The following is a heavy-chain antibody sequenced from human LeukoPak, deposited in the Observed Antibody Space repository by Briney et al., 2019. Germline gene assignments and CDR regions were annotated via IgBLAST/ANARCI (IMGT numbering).Heavy chain of an antibody. CDR3: AIAVVVFRGFDY. Sequence: EASVKVSCKASGYTFTSYYMHWVRQAPGQGLEWMGGFDPEDGETIYAQKFQGRVTMTEDTSTDTAYMELSSLRSEDTAVYYCAIAVVVFRGFDYWGQGTLVTVSS. D-gene: IGHD3-22*01. CDR1: GYTFTSYY. CDR2: FDPEDGET. V-gene: IGHV1-24*01. J-gene: IGHJ4*02.